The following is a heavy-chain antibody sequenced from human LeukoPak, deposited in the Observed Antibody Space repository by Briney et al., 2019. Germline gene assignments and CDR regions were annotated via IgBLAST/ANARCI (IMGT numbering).Heavy chain of an antibody. D-gene: IGHD3-10*02. CDR1: GFTFSNYA. J-gene: IGHJ4*02. CDR3: GRVNNQLFTVDY. CDR2: FSYDGNSK. Sequence: PGKSLRLSCAASGFTFSNYAIHWVRKAPGKGLEWVTLFSYDGNSKYYADSVKGRFTISRDNSKNTLYLQMNSLRADDSAVYYCGRVNNQLFTVDYWGQGTLVTVSS. V-gene: IGHV3-30-3*01.